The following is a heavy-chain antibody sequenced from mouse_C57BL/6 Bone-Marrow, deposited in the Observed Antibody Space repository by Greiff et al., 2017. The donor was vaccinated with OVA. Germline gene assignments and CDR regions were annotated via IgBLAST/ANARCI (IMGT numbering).Heavy chain of an antibody. V-gene: IGHV1-64*01. J-gene: IGHJ2*01. Sequence: QVQLQQPGAELVKPGASVKLSCKASGYTFTSYWMHWVKQRPGQGLEWIGMIHPNSGSTNYNEKFKSKATLTVDKSSSTAHMQLSSLTSEDSAVYYCARGNWDEDFDYWGQGTTLTVSS. CDR2: IHPNSGST. CDR3: ARGNWDEDFDY. D-gene: IGHD4-1*02. CDR1: GYTFTSYW.